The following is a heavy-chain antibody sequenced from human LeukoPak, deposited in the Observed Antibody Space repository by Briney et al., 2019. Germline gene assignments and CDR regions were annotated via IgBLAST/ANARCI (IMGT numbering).Heavy chain of an antibody. CDR2: INTDGSTT. V-gene: IGHV3-74*01. J-gene: IGHJ6*03. CDR1: GFTFSSYW. CDR3: ARVPEGGYWSSYYYYYYNYMDV. Sequence: GGSLRLSCEASGFTFSSYWMHWVRQAPGKGLVWVSRINTDGSTTNYADSVKGRFTISRDNAKNTLYLQMDSLRAEDTAVYYCARVPEGGYWSSYYYYYYNYMDVWGKGTTVTVSS. D-gene: IGHD3-3*01.